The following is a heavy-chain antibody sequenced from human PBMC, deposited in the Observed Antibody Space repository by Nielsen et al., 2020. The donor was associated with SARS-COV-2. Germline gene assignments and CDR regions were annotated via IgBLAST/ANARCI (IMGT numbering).Heavy chain of an antibody. V-gene: IGHV3-30*18. D-gene: IGHD6-19*01. CDR1: GFTFSSYG. J-gene: IGHJ1*01. CDR3: AKMSPPGIAVGTAEYFQH. CDR2: ISYDGSTK. Sequence: GESLKISCAASGFTFSSYGMHWVRQAPGKGLKWVAVISYDGSTKHHADSAKGRFAVSRDKSKNTLSVLMNSLRAEDTAVYYCAKMSPPGIAVGTAEYFQHWGQGTLVTVSS.